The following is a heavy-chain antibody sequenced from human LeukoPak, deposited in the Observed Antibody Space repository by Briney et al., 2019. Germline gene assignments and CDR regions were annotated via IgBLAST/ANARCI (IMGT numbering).Heavy chain of an antibody. Sequence: NPSETLSLTCAVSGGSISSSNWWSWVRQPPGKGLEWIGEIYHSGSTNYNPSLKSRVTISVDKSKNQFSLKLSSVTAADTAVYYCARGVAAAGTDWFDPWGQGTLVTVSS. CDR3: ARGVAAAGTDWFDP. V-gene: IGHV4-4*02. CDR2: IYHSGST. J-gene: IGHJ5*02. D-gene: IGHD6-13*01. CDR1: GGSISSSNW.